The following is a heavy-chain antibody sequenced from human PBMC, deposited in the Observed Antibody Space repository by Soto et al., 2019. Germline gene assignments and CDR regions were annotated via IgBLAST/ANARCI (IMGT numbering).Heavy chain of an antibody. CDR1: GFISSSYD. D-gene: IGHD2-8*02. V-gene: IGHV3-23*01. CDR3: AKASDTAGEAFDY. J-gene: IGHJ4*02. Sequence: AGSLRLSCAVSGFISSSYDMSWVRQPLGKGLAWVGTILVSGSTNYEDSVQSRFTISRDTSKNTVYLHMNSLTAGDAAVYYCAKASDTAGEAFDYYGQGTMVTVSS. CDR2: ILVSGST.